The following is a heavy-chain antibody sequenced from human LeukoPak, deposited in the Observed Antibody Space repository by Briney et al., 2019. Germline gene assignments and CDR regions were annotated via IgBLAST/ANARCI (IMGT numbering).Heavy chain of an antibody. J-gene: IGHJ4*02. D-gene: IGHD6-19*01. V-gene: IGHV4-34*01. Sequence: SETLSLTCAVYGGSFSGYYWSWIRQPPGKGLEWIGEINHSGSTNYNPSLKSRVTISVDKSKNQFSLKLSSVTAADTAVYYCARAAVAGTASDYWGQGTLVTVSS. CDR3: ARAAVAGTASDY. CDR1: GGSFSGYY. CDR2: INHSGST.